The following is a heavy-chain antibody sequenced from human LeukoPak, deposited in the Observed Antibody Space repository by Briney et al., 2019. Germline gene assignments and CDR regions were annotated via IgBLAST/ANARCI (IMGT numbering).Heavy chain of an antibody. J-gene: IGHJ4*02. CDR2: INPSGGST. Sequence: ASVKVSCKASGYTFTSYYMHWVRQAPGQGLEWMGIINPSGGSTSYAQKFQGRVTMTRDTSTSTVYMELSSLRSEDTAVYYCARATVPADIEAAGADYWGQGTLVTVSS. CDR3: ARATVPADIEAAGADY. V-gene: IGHV1-46*01. CDR1: GYTFTSYY. D-gene: IGHD2-2*01.